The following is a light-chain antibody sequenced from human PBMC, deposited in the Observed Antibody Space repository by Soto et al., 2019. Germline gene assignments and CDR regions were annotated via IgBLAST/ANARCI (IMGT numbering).Light chain of an antibody. CDR2: EGS. CDR3: CSYAGSSTLV. CDR1: SSDVGSYKF. J-gene: IGLJ2*01. V-gene: IGLV2-23*01. Sequence: QSALTQPASVSGSPGQSITISCTGXSSDVGSYKFVSWYQQHPGKAPKLMIYEGSKRPSGVSYRFSGSKSGNTASLTISGLQAEDEADYYCCSYAGSSTLVFGGGTKVTVL.